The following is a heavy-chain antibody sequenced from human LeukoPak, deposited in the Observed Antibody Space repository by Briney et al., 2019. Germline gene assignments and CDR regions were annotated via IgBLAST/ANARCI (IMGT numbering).Heavy chain of an antibody. D-gene: IGHD7-27*01. CDR3: ARRTTGDASFDY. V-gene: IGHV4-34*01. CDR2: INHSGST. CDR1: GGSFSGYY. J-gene: IGHJ4*02. Sequence: SETLSLTCAVYGGSFSGYYWSWIRQPPGKGLEWIGEINHSGSTNYNPSLKSRVTISVDTSKNQISLKLSSVTAADTAVYYCARRTTGDASFDYWGQGTLVTVSS.